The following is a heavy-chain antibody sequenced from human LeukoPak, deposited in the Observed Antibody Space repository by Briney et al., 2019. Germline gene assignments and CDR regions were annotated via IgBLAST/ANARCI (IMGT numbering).Heavy chain of an antibody. CDR3: AREGYDILTGYLGGGYFDY. D-gene: IGHD3-9*01. Sequence: WVRQMPGKGLEWIGYIYHSGSTYYNPSLKSRVTISVDRSKNQFSLKLSSVTAADTAVYYCAREGYDILTGYLGGGYFDYWGQGTLVTVSS. CDR2: IYHSGST. J-gene: IGHJ4*02. V-gene: IGHV4-30-2*01.